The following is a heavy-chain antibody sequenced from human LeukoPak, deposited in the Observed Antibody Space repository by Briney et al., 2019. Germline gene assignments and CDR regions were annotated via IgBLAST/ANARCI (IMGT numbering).Heavy chain of an antibody. V-gene: IGHV4-4*07. J-gene: IGHJ6*03. D-gene: IGHD2-2*01. CDR3: ARDLRVPAATYYYYYMDV. CDR2: IYTSGST. Sequence: PSETLSLTCTVSGGSISSYYWSWIRQPAGKGLEWIGRIYTSGSTNYNPSLKSRVTMSVDTSKNQFSLKLSSVTAADTAVYYCARDLRVPAATYYYYYMDVWGKGTTVTVSS. CDR1: GGSISSYY.